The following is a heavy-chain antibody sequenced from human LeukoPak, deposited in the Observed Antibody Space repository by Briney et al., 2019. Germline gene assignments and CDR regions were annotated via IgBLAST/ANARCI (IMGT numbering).Heavy chain of an antibody. CDR3: ARRKRRYDFLSGYYAFDY. D-gene: IGHD3-3*01. CDR2: FYPGDSDT. CDR1: GSPFTSYW. V-gene: IGHV5-51*01. J-gene: IGHJ4*02. Sequence: GEPLQISCQGSGSPFTSYWIGWVRQLPGKGLEWMGIFYPGDSDTRYSPSFQGQVTISADKSISTSYLQWSSLKASDTAMYYCARRKRRYDFLSGYYAFDYWGQGTLVTVSS.